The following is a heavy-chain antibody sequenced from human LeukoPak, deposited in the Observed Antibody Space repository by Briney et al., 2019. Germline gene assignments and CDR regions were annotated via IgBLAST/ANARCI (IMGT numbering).Heavy chain of an antibody. D-gene: IGHD4-11*01. CDR3: ARDRDVDYSFDY. V-gene: IGHV3-30*04. CDR2: ISYDGSNK. CDR1: GFTFSSYA. Sequence: GGSLRLSCAAAGFTFSSYAMHWVRQAPGKGLEWVAVISYDGSNKYYADSVKGRFTISRDNSKNTLYLQMNSLRAEDTAVYYCARDRDVDYSFDYWGQGTLVTVSS. J-gene: IGHJ4*02.